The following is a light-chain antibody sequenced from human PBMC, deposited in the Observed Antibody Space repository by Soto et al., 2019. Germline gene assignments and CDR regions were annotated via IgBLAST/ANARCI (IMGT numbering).Light chain of an antibody. CDR3: CSYAGSYTFV. CDR2: DVS. Sequence: QSVLTQPRSVSGSPGQSVTISCTGTSSDVGGYNYVSWYQQHPGKAPKLMIYDVSKRPSGDPDRFSGSKSGNTASLTISGLQAEDEADYYCCSYAGSYTFVFGTGTKVTVL. J-gene: IGLJ1*01. CDR1: SSDVGGYNY. V-gene: IGLV2-11*01.